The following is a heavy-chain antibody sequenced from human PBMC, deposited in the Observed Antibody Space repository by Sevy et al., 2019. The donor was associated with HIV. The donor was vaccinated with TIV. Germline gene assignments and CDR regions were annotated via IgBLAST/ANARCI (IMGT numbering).Heavy chain of an antibody. D-gene: IGHD3-16*02. CDR3: ASVTFGGVIVTQIFDY. Sequence: SETLSLTCAVYGGSFSGYYRSWIRQPPGKGLEWIGEINHSGSTNYNPSLKSRVTISVDTSKNQFSLKLSSVTAADTAVYYCASVTFGGVIVTQIFDYWGQGTLVTVSS. CDR2: INHSGST. V-gene: IGHV4-34*01. J-gene: IGHJ4*02. CDR1: GGSFSGYY.